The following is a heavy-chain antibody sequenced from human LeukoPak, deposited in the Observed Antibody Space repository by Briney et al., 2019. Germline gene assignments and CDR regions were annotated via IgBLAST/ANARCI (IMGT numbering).Heavy chain of an antibody. CDR1: GFTFSNYA. D-gene: IGHD3-9*01. V-gene: IGHV3-23*01. CDR2: IAVDGRTT. J-gene: IGHJ4*02. Sequence: GSLRLSCAASGFTFSNYAMNWVRQAPGKGLEWVSIIAVDGRTTHYGDSVKGRFTISRDNSKNTLYLQMSSLRAEDTAIYYCAKDRAASYGFTDIDYWGQGALVTVSS. CDR3: AKDRAASYGFTDIDY.